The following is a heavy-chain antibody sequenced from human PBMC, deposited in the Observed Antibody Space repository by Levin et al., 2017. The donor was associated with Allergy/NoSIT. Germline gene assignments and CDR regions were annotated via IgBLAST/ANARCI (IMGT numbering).Heavy chain of an antibody. D-gene: IGHD2-2*02. CDR2: INHSGST. CDR1: GGSFSGYY. Sequence: ESLKISCAVYGGSFSGYYWSWIRQPPGKGLEWIGEINHSGSTNYNPSLKSRVTISVDTSKNQFSLKLSSVTAADTAVYYCARDGALMEYQLLYRYYYYGMDVWGQGTTVTVSS. CDR3: ARDGALMEYQLLYRYYYYGMDV. J-gene: IGHJ6*02. V-gene: IGHV4-34*01.